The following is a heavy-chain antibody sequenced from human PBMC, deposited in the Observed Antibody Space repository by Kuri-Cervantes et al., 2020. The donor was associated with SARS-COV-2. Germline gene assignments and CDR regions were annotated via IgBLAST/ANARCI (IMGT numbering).Heavy chain of an antibody. J-gene: IGHJ4*02. D-gene: IGHD6-13*01. CDR1: GYTFTSNY. CDR2: INPSGGGT. V-gene: IGHV1-46*01. CDR3: AKVGSWRQYDY. Sequence: ASVKVSCKASGYTFTSNYIHWVRQAPGQGPEWMGAINPSGGGTTYAQKFQGRVTVTRDTSTSTVYMDLSSLTSEDTAVYYCAKVGSWRQYDYWGQGTLVTVSS.